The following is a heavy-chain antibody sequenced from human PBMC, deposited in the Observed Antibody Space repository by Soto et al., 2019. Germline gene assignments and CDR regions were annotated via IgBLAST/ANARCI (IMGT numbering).Heavy chain of an antibody. CDR2: ISAYNGNT. D-gene: IGHD2-15*01. CDR1: GYTFTSYG. J-gene: IGHJ4*02. CDR3: ARGGVYCSGGGCYIPRFDY. Sequence: SSVKVSCKASGYTFTSYGISWVRQAPGQGLEWMGWISAYNGNTNYAQKLQGRVTMTTDTSTSTAYMELRSLRSDDTAGYYCARGGVYCSGGGCYIPRFDYWGQGTLVTVSS. V-gene: IGHV1-18*01.